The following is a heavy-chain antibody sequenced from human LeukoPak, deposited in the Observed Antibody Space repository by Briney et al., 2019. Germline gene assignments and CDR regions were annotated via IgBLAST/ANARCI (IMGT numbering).Heavy chain of an antibody. J-gene: IGHJ6*03. D-gene: IGHD1-1*01. CDR3: AKDRQGFRICEQLDYYYIHG. CDR1: GFPCTGYA. Sequence: GGSLRLSRGASGFPCTGYAMSWVRQVPGEGLEWVSAISGSGGRTYYADSVKGRFTISRDNSKNTLYLQMNSLRAENTAVYYCAKDRQGFRICEQLDYYYIHGGDKGTSVTVSS. V-gene: IGHV3-23*01. CDR2: ISGSGGRT.